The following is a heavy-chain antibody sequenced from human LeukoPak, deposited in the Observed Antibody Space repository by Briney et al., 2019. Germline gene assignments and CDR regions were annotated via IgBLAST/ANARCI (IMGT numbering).Heavy chain of an antibody. J-gene: IGHJ4*02. CDR2: ISAYNGNT. Sequence: ASVNVSCKASGYTFTSYVISWVRQAPGQGLEGMGWISAYNGNTNYAQKLQGRVTMTTDTSTSTAYMELRNLRSEDTAVYYCARDAPRSGSIARFDYWGQGTLVTVSS. D-gene: IGHD3-3*01. V-gene: IGHV1-18*01. CDR1: GYTFTSYV. CDR3: ARDAPRSGSIARFDY.